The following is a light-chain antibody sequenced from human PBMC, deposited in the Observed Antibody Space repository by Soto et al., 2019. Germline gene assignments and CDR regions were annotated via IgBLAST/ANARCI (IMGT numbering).Light chain of an antibody. CDR3: QQYSAWPLT. CDR2: GAS. J-gene: IGKJ4*01. CDR1: QSIRNN. V-gene: IGKV3-15*01. Sequence: EIVMTQSPAILSVSPGDGATLFCRASQSIRNNFLAWYQHKPGQAPRLLIHGASTRATGVPARFSGSASETEFTLTISRLQSEDFAVYYCQQYSAWPLTFGGGTKVEI.